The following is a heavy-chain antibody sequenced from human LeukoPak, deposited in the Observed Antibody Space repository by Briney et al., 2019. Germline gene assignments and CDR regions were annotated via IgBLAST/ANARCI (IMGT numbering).Heavy chain of an antibody. CDR1: GGSFSGYY. Sequence: SETLSLTCALYGGSFSGYYWSWIRQPPGKGLEWIGEINHSGSTNYNPSLKSRVTISVDTSKNQFSLKLSSVTAADTAVYYCARADTAMVRGNDYWGQGTLVTVSS. V-gene: IGHV4-34*01. D-gene: IGHD5-18*01. CDR2: INHSGST. J-gene: IGHJ4*02. CDR3: ARADTAMVRGNDY.